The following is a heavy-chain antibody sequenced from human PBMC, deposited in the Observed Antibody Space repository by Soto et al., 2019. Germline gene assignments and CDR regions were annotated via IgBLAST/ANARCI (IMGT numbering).Heavy chain of an antibody. CDR2: IYYSGST. CDR1: GGSISSYY. CDR3: ARDEDGDGYKFFDC. V-gene: IGHV4-59*12. Sequence: PSETLSLTCTVSGGSISSYYWSWIRQPPGKGLEWIGYIYYSGSTNYNPSLKSRVTISVDTSKNQFSLKLSSVIAADTAIYYCARDEDGDGYKFFDCWGQGALVTVS. J-gene: IGHJ4*02. D-gene: IGHD5-12*01.